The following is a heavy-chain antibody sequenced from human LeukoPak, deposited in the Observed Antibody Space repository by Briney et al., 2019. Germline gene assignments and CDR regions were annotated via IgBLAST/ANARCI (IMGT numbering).Heavy chain of an antibody. J-gene: IGHJ4*02. D-gene: IGHD3-10*01. CDR3: AKDLSWFGGSLATFGY. V-gene: IGHV3-11*01. Sequence: GGSLRLSCAASGFTFSDYYMSWIRQAPGKGLEWISYISGSGNTIYYADSVKGRFTISRDNAKNPLYLQMNSLSAEDTAVYYCAKDLSWFGGSLATFGYWGQGTLATVSS. CDR2: ISGSGNTI. CDR1: GFTFSDYY.